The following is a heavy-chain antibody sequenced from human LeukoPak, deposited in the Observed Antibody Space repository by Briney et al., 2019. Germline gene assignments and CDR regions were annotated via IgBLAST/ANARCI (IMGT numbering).Heavy chain of an antibody. D-gene: IGHD6-19*01. Sequence: SQTLSLTCTVSGYSISSGNYYWSWIRQPAGKGLEWIGRIYTSGSTNYNPSLKSRVTMSVDTSKNQFSLKLSSVTAADTAVYYCARELYSSGTWWGQGTLVTVSS. CDR2: IYTSGST. CDR3: ARELYSSGTW. J-gene: IGHJ4*02. V-gene: IGHV4-61*02. CDR1: GYSISSGNYY.